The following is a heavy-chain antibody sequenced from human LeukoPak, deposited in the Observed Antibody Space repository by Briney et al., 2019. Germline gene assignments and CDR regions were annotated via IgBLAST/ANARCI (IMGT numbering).Heavy chain of an antibody. J-gene: IGHJ1*01. CDR3: ARETGVTLGVSQH. CDR2: INAGNGNT. D-gene: IGHD2-21*02. Sequence: ASVKVSCKASGYTFTSYVMHWVRQAPGQRLEWMGWINAGNGNTKYSQKFQGRVTITRDTSASTAYMELSSLRSEDTAVFYCARETGVTLGVSQHWGQGTLVTVSS. V-gene: IGHV1-3*01. CDR1: GYTFTSYV.